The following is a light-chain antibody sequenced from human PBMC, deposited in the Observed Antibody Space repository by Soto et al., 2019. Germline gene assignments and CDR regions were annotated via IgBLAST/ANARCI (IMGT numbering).Light chain of an antibody. J-gene: IGKJ1*01. CDR3: QQYNSYSPT. CDR2: AAS. CDR1: QDISNY. Sequence: DIQMTQSPSSLSASVGDRVTITCQASQDISNYLNWYQQKPGKAPKLLIYAASSLQSGVPSRFSGSGSETEFTLTISGLQPGDSATYYCQQYNSYSPTFGQGTKVDIK. V-gene: IGKV1-16*01.